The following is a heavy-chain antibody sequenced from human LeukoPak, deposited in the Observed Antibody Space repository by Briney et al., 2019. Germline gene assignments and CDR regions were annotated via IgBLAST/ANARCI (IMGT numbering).Heavy chain of an antibody. Sequence: PGESLRLSCAASGFTVSSNYMSWVRQAPGKGLEWVSVIYSSGSTYYADSVKGRFTISRDNSKNTLYLQMSTLRAEDTAVYYCARDFMVRGQGTLVTVSS. J-gene: IGHJ4*02. CDR2: IYSSGST. V-gene: IGHV3-66*01. CDR3: ARDFMV. CDR1: GFTVSSNY. D-gene: IGHD2-8*01.